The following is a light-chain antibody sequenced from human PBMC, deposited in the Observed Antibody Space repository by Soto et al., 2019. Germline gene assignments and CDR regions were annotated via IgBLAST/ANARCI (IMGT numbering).Light chain of an antibody. Sequence: EIVLTQSPGTLSLSPGERATLSCRASQSVSSSYLAWYQQKPGQAPRLLIYGASSRATGIPDRFSGSGSGTDFTLTISRLEPEDFAVYYCYQYGGSPYTFGQGTKLEIK. CDR3: YQYGGSPYT. J-gene: IGKJ2*01. CDR2: GAS. CDR1: QSVSSSY. V-gene: IGKV3-20*01.